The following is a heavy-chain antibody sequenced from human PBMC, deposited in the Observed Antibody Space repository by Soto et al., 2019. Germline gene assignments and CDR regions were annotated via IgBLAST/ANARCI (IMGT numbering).Heavy chain of an antibody. D-gene: IGHD3-3*01. CDR1: GGSISSGDYY. CDR2: IYYSGST. Sequence: SETLSLTCTGSGGSISSGDYYWSWIRQFPGKGLEWIGYIYYSGSTYYNPSLKSRVTISVDTSKNQFSLKLSSVTAADTAVYYCARSPFTIFGVVITHNWFDPWGQGTLVTVSS. V-gene: IGHV4-30-4*01. CDR3: ARSPFTIFGVVITHNWFDP. J-gene: IGHJ5*02.